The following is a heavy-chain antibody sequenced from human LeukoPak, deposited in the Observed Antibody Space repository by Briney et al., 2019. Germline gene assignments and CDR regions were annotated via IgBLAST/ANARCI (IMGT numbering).Heavy chain of an antibody. CDR1: GFTFSSYS. D-gene: IGHD5-12*01. Sequence: PGGSLRLSCAASGFTFSSYSMNWVRQAPGKGLEWVSSISSSSSYIYYADSVKGRFTISRDNAKNSLYLQMNSLRAEDTAVYYCAKDPYRASSGLVDYLGQGTLVTVSS. CDR2: ISSSSSYI. CDR3: AKDPYRASSGLVDY. V-gene: IGHV3-21*04. J-gene: IGHJ4*02.